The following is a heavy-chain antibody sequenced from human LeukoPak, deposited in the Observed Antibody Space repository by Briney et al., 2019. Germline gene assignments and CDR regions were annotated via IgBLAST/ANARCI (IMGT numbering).Heavy chain of an antibody. D-gene: IGHD1-26*01. CDR2: IYWDDDK. CDR3: AHRHSPVGSYYDDFDP. Sequence: SGPTLVKPPQTLTLTCTFSGFSLSTSGVGVGWIRQPPGKALEFLALIYWDDDKRYNPSLKNRLTITKDTSKNQVVLIMTNMDPVDTATYYCAHRHSPVGSYYDDFDPWGQGTLVTVSS. CDR1: GFSLSTSGVG. J-gene: IGHJ5*02. V-gene: IGHV2-5*02.